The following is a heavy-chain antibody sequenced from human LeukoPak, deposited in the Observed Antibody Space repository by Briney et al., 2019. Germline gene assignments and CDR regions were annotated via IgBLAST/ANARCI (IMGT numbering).Heavy chain of an antibody. CDR2: ISAYNGST. CDR1: GYTFTSYG. CDR3: ARLGYSGYDPIAEYFQH. V-gene: IGHV1-18*01. Sequence: SSVKVSCKASGYTFTSYGISWVRQAPGQGLEWMGWISAYNGSTNYAQKLQGRVTMTTDTSTSTAYMELRSLRSDDTAVYYCARLGYSGYDPIAEYFQHWGQGTLVTVSS. D-gene: IGHD5-12*01. J-gene: IGHJ1*01.